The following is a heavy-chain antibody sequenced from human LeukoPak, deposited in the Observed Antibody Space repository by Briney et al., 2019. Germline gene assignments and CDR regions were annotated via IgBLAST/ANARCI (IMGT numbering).Heavy chain of an antibody. CDR3: ATKLGYCSGGSCYGFDY. CDR2: IIPIFGTA. J-gene: IGHJ4*02. CDR1: GGTFSSYA. D-gene: IGHD2-15*01. V-gene: IGHV1-69*05. Sequence: SVKVSCKASGGTFSSYAISWVRQAPGQGLEWMGGIIPIFGTANYAQKFQGRVTITTDESTSTAYMELSSLRSEDTAAYYCATKLGYCSGGSCYGFDYWGQGTLVTVSS.